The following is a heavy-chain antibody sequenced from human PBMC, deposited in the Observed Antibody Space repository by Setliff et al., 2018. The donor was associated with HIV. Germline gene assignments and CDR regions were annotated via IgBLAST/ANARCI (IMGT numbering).Heavy chain of an antibody. Sequence: SVKVSCKASGGNFRSYGISWVRQAPGQGLEWMGGIIPMSGVPKYAQKFQGRVTITADESTSTAYMELSSLRSEDTAVYYCARDTAMVKGYFDYWGQGTLVTVSS. J-gene: IGHJ4*02. CDR3: ARDTAMVKGYFDY. D-gene: IGHD5-18*01. CDR1: GGNFRSYG. V-gene: IGHV1-69*13. CDR2: IIPMSGVP.